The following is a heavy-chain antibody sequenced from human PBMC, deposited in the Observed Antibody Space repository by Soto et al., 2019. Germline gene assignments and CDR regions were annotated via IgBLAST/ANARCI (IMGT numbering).Heavy chain of an antibody. CDR2: ISAYNGNT. J-gene: IGHJ6*02. D-gene: IGHD6-13*01. Sequence: PGESLKISCKGSGYSFTSYGISWVRQAPGQGLEWMGWISAYNGNTNYAQKLQGRVTMTTDTSTSTAYMELRSLRSDDTAVYYCARDKSIVATGGAAAGSVEDYYYGMDVWGQGTTVTVSS. CDR3: ARDKSIVATGGAAAGSVEDYYYGMDV. CDR1: GYSFTSYG. V-gene: IGHV1-18*04.